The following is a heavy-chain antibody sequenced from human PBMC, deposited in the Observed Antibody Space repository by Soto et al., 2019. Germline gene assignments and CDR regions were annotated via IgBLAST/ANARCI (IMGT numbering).Heavy chain of an antibody. CDR2: IYHSGST. V-gene: IGHV4-30-2*01. J-gene: IGHJ5*02. D-gene: IGHD4-17*01. CDR1: GGSISSGGYS. CDR3: ARVGLTTVTTGWFDP. Sequence: SETLSLTCAVSGGSISSGGYSWSWIRQPPGKGLEWIGYIYHSGSTYYNPSLKSRVTISVDRSKNQFSLKLSSVTAADTAVYYCARVGLTTVTTGWFDPWGQATVVTLSS.